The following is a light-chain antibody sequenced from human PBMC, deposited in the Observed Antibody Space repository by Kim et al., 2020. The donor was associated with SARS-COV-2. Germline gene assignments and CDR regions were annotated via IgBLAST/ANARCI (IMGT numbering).Light chain of an antibody. CDR3: QQYDDWPPNT. CDR1: QSVRNN. CDR2: RAS. J-gene: IGKJ2*01. V-gene: IGKV3-15*01. Sequence: ETVLTQSPATLSVSPGERATLSCRASQSVRNNLAWYQQKPGQAPRLLIYRASTRATGVPARFSASGSGTDFTLTISSLQSEDFAIYYCQQYDDWPPNTFGQGTKLEI.